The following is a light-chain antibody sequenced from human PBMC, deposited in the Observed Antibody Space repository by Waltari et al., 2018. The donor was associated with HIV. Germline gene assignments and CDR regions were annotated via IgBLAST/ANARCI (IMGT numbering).Light chain of an antibody. CDR2: DGG. J-gene: IGLJ1*01. CDR3: CSYAAGSTYV. Sequence: QSALTQPASVSGSPGQSITISCTGTSSDVGSFNLVSWYQRRPGEAPKLIIHDGGKRPSGVSNRFSDSKSGNTASLTISGLQAEDEADYYCCSYAAGSTYVFGTGTRVTVL. V-gene: IGLV2-23*01. CDR1: SSDVGSFNL.